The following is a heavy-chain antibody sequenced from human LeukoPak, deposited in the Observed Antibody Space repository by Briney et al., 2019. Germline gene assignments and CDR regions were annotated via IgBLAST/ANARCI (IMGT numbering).Heavy chain of an antibody. V-gene: IGHV1-2*02. CDR3: AREDTVIDHNGLYLFDY. J-gene: IGHJ4*02. D-gene: IGHD3-16*02. CDR2: INPNSGGT. CDR1: GYTFTGYY. Sequence: VASVKVSCKASGYTFTGYYMHWVRQAPGQGLEWMGWINPNSGGTNYAQKFQGRVTMTRDTSISTAYMELSRLRSDDTAVYYCAREDTVIDHNGLYLFDYWGQGTLVTVSS.